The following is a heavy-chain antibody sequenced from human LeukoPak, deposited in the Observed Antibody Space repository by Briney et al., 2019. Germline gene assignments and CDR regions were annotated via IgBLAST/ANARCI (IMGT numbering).Heavy chain of an antibody. D-gene: IGHD5-24*01. V-gene: IGHV1-46*01. J-gene: IGHJ4*02. CDR1: GSTFTSYY. CDR2: INPSGGST. CDR3: ARDYSDGHIKY. Sequence: GASETVSCKASGSTFTSYYMHWVRPAPRQGLEWTGIINPSGGSTSYAQKFQGRVTMTRDTSTRTVYMELSSLRSEDTAVYCCARDYSDGHIKYWGQGTLVTVSS.